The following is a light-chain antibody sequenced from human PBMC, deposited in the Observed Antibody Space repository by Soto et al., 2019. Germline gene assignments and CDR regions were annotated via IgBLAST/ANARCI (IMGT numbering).Light chain of an antibody. J-gene: IGLJ2*01. Sequence: ALTQPPSASGSPGQSVTISCTGTSSDVGGYDYVSWYQHHPGKAPKLMIYEVSKRPSGVPDRFSGSKSGNTASLTVSGLQAEDEADYYCSSYAGSNNLVFGGGTKVTVL. CDR1: SSDVGGYDY. CDR3: SSYAGSNNLV. V-gene: IGLV2-8*01. CDR2: EVS.